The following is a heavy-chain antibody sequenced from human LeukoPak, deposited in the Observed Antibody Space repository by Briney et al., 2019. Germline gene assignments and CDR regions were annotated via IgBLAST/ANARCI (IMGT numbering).Heavy chain of an antibody. D-gene: IGHD2-15*01. CDR3: AKAVKGYCSGGSCYSLDY. Sequence: PGRSLRLSCAASGFTFDDYAMHWVRQAPGKGLEWVSGISWNSGSIDYADSVKGRFTISRDNAKNSLYLQMNSLRAEDTALYYCAKAVKGYCSGGSCYSLDYWGQGTQVTVSS. J-gene: IGHJ4*02. V-gene: IGHV3-9*01. CDR2: ISWNSGSI. CDR1: GFTFDDYA.